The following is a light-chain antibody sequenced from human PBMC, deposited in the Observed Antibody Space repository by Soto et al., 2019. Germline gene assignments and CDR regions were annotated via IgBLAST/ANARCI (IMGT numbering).Light chain of an antibody. V-gene: IGLV2-11*01. CDR2: AVT. Sequence: QSALTQPRSVSGSPGQSVTISCTGISSDVGGYEYVSWYQQYPGKAPKLMIYAVTRRPSGVPDRFSGSKSGNTASLTISGLQAEDEAEYYCSSYTNINTRACVFGTGTKLTVL. J-gene: IGLJ1*01. CDR1: SSDVGGYEY. CDR3: SSYTNINTRACV.